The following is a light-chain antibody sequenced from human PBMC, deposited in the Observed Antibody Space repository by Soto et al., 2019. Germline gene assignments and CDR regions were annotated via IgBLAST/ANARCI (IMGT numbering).Light chain of an antibody. V-gene: IGLV2-14*01. CDR2: DVS. CDR3: SSYASSSTIYV. J-gene: IGLJ1*01. CDR1: SSDIGDYNY. Sequence: QSALTQPASVSGSPGQSITISCTGTSSDIGDYNYVSWYQQRPCKAPKLMIYDVSNRPSGVSNRFSGSKAGSTASLTISGRQAEDEADYYCSSYASSSTIYVFGTGTKLTVL.